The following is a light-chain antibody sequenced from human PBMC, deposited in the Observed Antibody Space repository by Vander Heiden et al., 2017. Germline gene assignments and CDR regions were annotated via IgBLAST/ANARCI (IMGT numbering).Light chain of an antibody. CDR1: QNINNY. J-gene: IGKJ3*01. Sequence: DIQMTKSPSSLSASVGDRVTITCRTSQNINNYLNWYQYKPGRAPKLLIYGSSTLQSGVPSRFSGSGSGTAFALTISSLQPEDFGTFYCQQTHGSPFTFGPGTTVDL. CDR2: GSS. V-gene: IGKV1-39*01. CDR3: QQTHGSPFT.